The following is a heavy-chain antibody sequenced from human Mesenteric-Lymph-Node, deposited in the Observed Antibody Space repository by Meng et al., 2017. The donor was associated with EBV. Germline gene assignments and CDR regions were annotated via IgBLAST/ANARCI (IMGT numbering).Heavy chain of an antibody. V-gene: IGHV4-34*02. Sequence: QIQLLPWGPGLLKPSEPLSLTCAVSGGSFSGFYWSWIRQSPGKGLEWIGEINHRRDTNYHPSLKSRVTISLDASKNQFSLKLTSVTAADTAVYYCGGGYISGVPDFDYWGQGTLVTVSS. CDR2: INHRRDT. D-gene: IGHD3-10*01. CDR1: GGSFSGFY. CDR3: GGGYISGVPDFDY. J-gene: IGHJ4*02.